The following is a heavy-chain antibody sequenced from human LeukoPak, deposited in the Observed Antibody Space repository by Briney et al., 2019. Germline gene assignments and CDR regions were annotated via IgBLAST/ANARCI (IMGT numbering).Heavy chain of an antibody. J-gene: IGHJ4*02. Sequence: SETLSLTCTVSGGSITGDPHYWAWIRQSAGEGLEWLGHVSASGRTTYNPSLKSRVAISVDTSKKKFFLRLDSVTAADTAVYYCARANYYDSTGCYHDYWGQGTLVTVSS. CDR2: VSASGRT. CDR3: ARANYYDSTGCYHDY. D-gene: IGHD3-22*01. CDR1: GGSITGDPHY. V-gene: IGHV4-61*09.